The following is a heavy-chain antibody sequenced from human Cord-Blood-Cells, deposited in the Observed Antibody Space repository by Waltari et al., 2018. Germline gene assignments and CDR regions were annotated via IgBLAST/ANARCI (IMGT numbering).Heavy chain of an antibody. V-gene: IGHV3-23*01. Sequence: EVQLLESGGGLVQPGGSLRLSCAASGFTFSSSAMSWVRQAPGKGLEWVSAISGSGGSTYYADSVKGRFTISRDNSKNTLYLQMNSLRAEDTAVYYCAKMYSSSSWFDPWGQGTLVTVSS. CDR1: GFTFSSSA. J-gene: IGHJ5*02. CDR2: ISGSGGST. CDR3: AKMYSSSSWFDP. D-gene: IGHD6-6*01.